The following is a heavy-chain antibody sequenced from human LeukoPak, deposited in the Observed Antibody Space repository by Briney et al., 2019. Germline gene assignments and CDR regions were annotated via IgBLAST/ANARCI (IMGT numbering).Heavy chain of an antibody. CDR3: ARGRYTSSWMDV. D-gene: IGHD6-13*01. Sequence: GGSLRLSCAASGFTFSNYGMSWVRQAPEKGLEWVSTTTVNGGGTNYADSVKGRFTISRDNSKNTLYLQMNSLRAEDTAVYYCARGRYTSSWMDVWGKGTTVTISS. V-gene: IGHV3-23*01. CDR1: GFTFSNYG. J-gene: IGHJ6*04. CDR2: TTVNGGGT.